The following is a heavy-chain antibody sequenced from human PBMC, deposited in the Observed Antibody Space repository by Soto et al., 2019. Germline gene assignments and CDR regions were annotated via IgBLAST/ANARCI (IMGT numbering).Heavy chain of an antibody. CDR3: ASNRLIAAAGPRHYYYYGMDV. Sequence: EVQLVESGGGLVQPGGSLRLSCAASGFTFSDHYMDWVRQAPGKGLEWVGRTRNKANSYTTEYAASVKGRFTISRDDSKXSRXLXKNSLKTEDTAVYYCASNRLIAAAGPRHYYYYGMDVWGQGTTVTVSS. V-gene: IGHV3-72*01. D-gene: IGHD6-13*01. CDR1: GFTFSDHY. CDR2: TRNKANSYTT. J-gene: IGHJ6*02.